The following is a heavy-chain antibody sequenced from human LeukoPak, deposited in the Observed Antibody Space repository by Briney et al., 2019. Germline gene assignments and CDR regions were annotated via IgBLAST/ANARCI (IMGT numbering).Heavy chain of an antibody. D-gene: IGHD3-10*01. V-gene: IGHV1-69*04. CDR1: GGTFSSYA. J-gene: IGHJ5*02. Sequence: SVKVSCKASGGTFSSYAISWVRQAPGQGLEWMGRIIPILGIANYAQKFQGRVTITADKSTSTAYMELSSLRSEDTAVYYCAREAGGDEFDMVRGVIVPFDPWGQGTLVTVSS. CDR2: IIPILGIA. CDR3: AREAGGDEFDMVRGVIVPFDP.